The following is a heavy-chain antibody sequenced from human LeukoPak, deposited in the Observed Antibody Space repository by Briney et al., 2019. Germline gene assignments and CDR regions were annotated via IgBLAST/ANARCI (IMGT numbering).Heavy chain of an antibody. V-gene: IGHV3-9*01. J-gene: IGHJ4*02. CDR2: ISWNSGSI. CDR1: GFTFDDYA. Sequence: GGSLRLSCAASGFTFDDYAMHWVRQAPGKGLEWVSGISWNSGSIGYADSVKGRFTISRDNAKNTLYLQMNSLRADDAAVYYCVRQYDYWGQGTLVTVSS. CDR3: VRQYDY. D-gene: IGHD4-11*01.